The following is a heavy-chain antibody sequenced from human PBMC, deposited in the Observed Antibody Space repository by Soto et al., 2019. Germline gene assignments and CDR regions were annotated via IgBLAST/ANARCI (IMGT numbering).Heavy chain of an antibody. CDR1: GDTFSSYA. D-gene: IGHD5-12*01. CDR3: ARDKDRLQLGGNYYYIMDV. V-gene: IGHV1-69*12. CDR2: IMPIFGTP. J-gene: IGHJ6*02. Sequence: QVQLVQSGAEVKKPGSSVKVSCKASGDTFSSYAISWVRQVPGQGLEWMGGIMPIFGTPDYAQNFQGRVTMTADESTSTAYMELSSLRSEDTGVYYCARDKDRLQLGGNYYYIMDVWGQGTTVTVSS.